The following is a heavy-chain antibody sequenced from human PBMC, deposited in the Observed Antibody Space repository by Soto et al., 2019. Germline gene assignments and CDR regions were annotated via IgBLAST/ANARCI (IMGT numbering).Heavy chain of an antibody. D-gene: IGHD3-22*01. CDR2: IIPIFGTA. J-gene: IGHJ3*02. CDR3: ARDGPVPVMDYDENDAFDI. V-gene: IGHV1-69*13. Sequence: SVKVSCKASGGTFSSYAISWVRQAPGQGLEWMGGIIPIFGTANYAQKFQGRVTITADESTSTAYMELSSLRSEDTAVYYCARDGPVPVMDYDENDAFDIWGQGTMVTVSS. CDR1: GGTFSSYA.